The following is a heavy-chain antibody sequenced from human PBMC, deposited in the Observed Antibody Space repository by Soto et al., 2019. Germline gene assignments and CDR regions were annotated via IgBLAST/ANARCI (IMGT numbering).Heavy chain of an antibody. Sequence: GGSLRLSCAASVFLFSKFGMHWVRQSPGKGLEWVAVISSDGRNKYYGDSVKGRFTIYRDNSKNMLYLQMNSLRTEDTAVYYCANPSGYHFGLRRNDEASDIWGQGTKVTASS. V-gene: IGHV3-30*18. CDR3: ANPSGYHFGLRRNDEASDI. J-gene: IGHJ3*02. D-gene: IGHD2-2*01. CDR1: VFLFSKFG. CDR2: ISSDGRNK.